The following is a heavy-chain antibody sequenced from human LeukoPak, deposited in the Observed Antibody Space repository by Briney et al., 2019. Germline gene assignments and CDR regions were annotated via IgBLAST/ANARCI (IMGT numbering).Heavy chain of an antibody. J-gene: IGHJ4*02. V-gene: IGHV4-59*01. CDR1: SGSLSDYY. CDR2: IYHSGTT. D-gene: IGHD3-22*01. CDR3: GRYYDSSGYSPISY. Sequence: SETLSLTCTVSSGSLSDYYWNWIRQPPGKGLEWMGNIYHSGTTNYNPSLKSRVTISIDTSKKQFSLKLRSVTTADTAMYFCGRYYDSSGYSPISYWGQGILVTVSS.